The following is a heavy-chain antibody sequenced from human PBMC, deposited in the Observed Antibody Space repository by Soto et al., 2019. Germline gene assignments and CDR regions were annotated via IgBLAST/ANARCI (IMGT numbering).Heavy chain of an antibody. V-gene: IGHV1-18*01. CDR3: ARGRYGDY. CDR2: ISAHNGNT. CDR1: GYTFTSYG. J-gene: IGHJ4*02. Sequence: QVHLVQSGAEVKKPGASVKVSCKGSGYTFTSYGITWVRQAPGQGLEWMGWISAHNGNTNYAQKLQGRVTVTRDTYTSTAYKELRSLRSDDTAVYYCARGRYGDYWGQGALVPVSS. D-gene: IGHD1-1*01.